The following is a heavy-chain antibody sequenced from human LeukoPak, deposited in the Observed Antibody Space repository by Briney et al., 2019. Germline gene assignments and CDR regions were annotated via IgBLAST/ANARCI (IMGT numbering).Heavy chain of an antibody. CDR1: GFTFTTYV. Sequence: PGGSLRLSCAASGFTFTTYVMTWVRQAPGKGLEWVSGISGSGTSTSYADSVKGRFTISRDNSKNTLYLQMNSLGAEDTAIYYCAKRRGDYSLDSWGQGILVTVSS. CDR3: AKRRGDYSLDS. V-gene: IGHV3-23*01. CDR2: ISGSGTST. J-gene: IGHJ4*02. D-gene: IGHD4-17*01.